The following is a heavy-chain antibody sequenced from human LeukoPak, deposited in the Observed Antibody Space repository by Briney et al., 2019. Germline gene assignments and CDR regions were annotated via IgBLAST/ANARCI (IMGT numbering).Heavy chain of an antibody. D-gene: IGHD3-3*01. CDR1: GYTVTSYY. J-gene: IGHJ5*02. V-gene: IGHV1-46*01. CDR3: ARERSGQPLNWFDP. Sequence: ASLKVSCKASGYTVTSYYMPWVRQGPGQGLEWMGIINPSGGSTSYAQKFQGRVTMTRDTSTSTVYMELSSLRSEDTAVYYCARERSGQPLNWFDPWGQGTLVTVSS. CDR2: INPSGGST.